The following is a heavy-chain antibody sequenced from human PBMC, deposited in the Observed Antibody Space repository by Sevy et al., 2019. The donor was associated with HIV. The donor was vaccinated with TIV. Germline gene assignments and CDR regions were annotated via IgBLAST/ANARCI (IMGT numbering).Heavy chain of an antibody. J-gene: IGHJ6*02. CDR2: LGDSGAAT. V-gene: IGHV3-23*01. CDR3: ARVVGALPGYYYGMDV. Sequence: GGSLRLSCAASGFIFSSYAMSWVRQAPGKGLQWVSALGDSGAATYYADSVKGRVTISRENSKNTVVLQLNSLRAEDTAVYYCARVVGALPGYYYGMDVWGQGTTVTVSS. D-gene: IGHD1-26*01. CDR1: GFIFSSYA.